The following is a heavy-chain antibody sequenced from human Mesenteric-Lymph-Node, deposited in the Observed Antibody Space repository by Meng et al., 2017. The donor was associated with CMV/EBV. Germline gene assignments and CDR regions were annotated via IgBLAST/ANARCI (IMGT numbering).Heavy chain of an antibody. D-gene: IGHD5-18*01. CDR3: AKDRAPDTANAFDI. V-gene: IGHV3-9*01. CDR2: INWNSDRI. CDR1: GFTFENYA. J-gene: IGHJ3*02. Sequence: SLRLSCAASGFTFENYAMHWVRQVPGKGPEWVSGINWNSDRIDYADSVKGRFTISRDNAKNSLYMQMNSLRGEDTAFYYCAKDRAPDTANAFDIWGQGTMVTVSS.